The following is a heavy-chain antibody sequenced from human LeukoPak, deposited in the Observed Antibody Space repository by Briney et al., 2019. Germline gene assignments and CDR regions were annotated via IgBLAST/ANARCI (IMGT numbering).Heavy chain of an antibody. CDR1: GFTFSSHT. V-gene: IGHV3-21*01. J-gene: IGHJ4*02. Sequence: GGSLRLSCEASGFTFSSHTMNWVRQAPGKGLEWVSSISSSSSYIYYADSVKGRFTISRDNAKNSLFLQMNSLRAEDTAVYYCAREGECYNSPIDYWGQGTLVTVSS. CDR2: ISSSSSYI. CDR3: AREGECYNSPIDY. D-gene: IGHD5-24*01.